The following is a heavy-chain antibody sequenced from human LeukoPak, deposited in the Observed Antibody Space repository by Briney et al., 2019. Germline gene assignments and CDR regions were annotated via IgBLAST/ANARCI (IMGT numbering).Heavy chain of an antibody. CDR1: GGSFSGYY. CDR2: INHSGST. Sequence: SETLSLTCAVYGGSFSGYYWSWIRQPPGKGLEWIGEINHSGSTYYNPSLKSRVTISVDTSKNQFSLKLSSVTAADTAVYYCASQYCSGGSCLTKIDYWGQGTLVTVSS. D-gene: IGHD2-15*01. V-gene: IGHV4-34*01. J-gene: IGHJ4*02. CDR3: ASQYCSGGSCLTKIDY.